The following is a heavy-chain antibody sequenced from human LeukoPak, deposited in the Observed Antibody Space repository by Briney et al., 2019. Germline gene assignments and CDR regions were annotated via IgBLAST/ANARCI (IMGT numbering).Heavy chain of an antibody. CDR2: IYTSGST. CDR1: GGSISSYY. CDR3: ARVLFEYYYDSSGYGNIFDY. J-gene: IGHJ4*02. Sequence: SETLSLTCTVSGGSISSYYWSWIRQPAGKGLEWIGRIYTSGSTNYNPSLKSRVTMSVDTSKNQFSLKLSSVTAADTAVYYCARVLFEYYYDSSGYGNIFDYWGQGTLVTVSS. V-gene: IGHV4-4*07. D-gene: IGHD3-22*01.